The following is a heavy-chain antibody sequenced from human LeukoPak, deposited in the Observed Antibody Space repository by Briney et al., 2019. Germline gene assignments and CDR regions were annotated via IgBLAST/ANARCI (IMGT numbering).Heavy chain of an antibody. CDR1: GDSVSNGNYY. CDR3: ARSQNYYGSGDY. CDR2: IYYTGKT. Sequence: SEALSLTCTVSGDSVSNGNYYWSWLRQPPGKALEWIGYIYYTGKTYYNPSLEGRVTILVDTSRNHFSVKLSSVTAADTAVYYWARSQNYYGSGDYWSQGPLVTVSP. D-gene: IGHD3-10*01. J-gene: IGHJ4*02. V-gene: IGHV4-61*03.